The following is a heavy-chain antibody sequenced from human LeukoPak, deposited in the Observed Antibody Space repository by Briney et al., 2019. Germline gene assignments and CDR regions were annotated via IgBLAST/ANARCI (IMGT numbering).Heavy chain of an antibody. CDR3: ARDRVVVTATNFDY. J-gene: IGHJ4*02. CDR2: ISAYNGNT. Sequence: GASVNLSCNASGYTFTSYGISWVRQAPGQGLEWMGWISAYNGNTNYAQKLQGRVTMITDTSTSTAYTELRSLRSDDTAVYYCARDRVVVTATNFDYWGQGTLVTVSS. V-gene: IGHV1-18*01. CDR1: GYTFTSYG. D-gene: IGHD2-21*02.